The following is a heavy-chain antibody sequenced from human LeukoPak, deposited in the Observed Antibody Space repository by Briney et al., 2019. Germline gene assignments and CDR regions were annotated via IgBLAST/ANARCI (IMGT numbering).Heavy chain of an antibody. J-gene: IGHJ4*02. V-gene: IGHV3-30*02. Sequence: GGSLRLSCAASGFTFSGSGMHWVRQAPGKGLDWVAFLRYDGDNKYYTDSVKGRFTISRDISKNTLYMQLNSLTVDDTAVYYCSKDLWSGRNSYYFDYWGQGTLVSVSS. CDR2: LRYDGDNK. CDR1: GFTFSGSG. CDR3: SKDLWSGRNSYYFDY. D-gene: IGHD3/OR15-3a*01.